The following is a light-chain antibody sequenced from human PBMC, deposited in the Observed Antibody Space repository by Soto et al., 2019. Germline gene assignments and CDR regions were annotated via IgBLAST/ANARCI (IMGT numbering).Light chain of an antibody. Sequence: EIVMTQSPATLSVSPGERATLSCRASESVSSLAWYQQKPDQVPRLLIYDASSRATGIPARFSGSGSGTEFTLTISSLQSEDFAVYYCQQYNKWPLTFGGGTKVEIK. CDR3: QQYNKWPLT. V-gene: IGKV3-15*01. CDR1: ESVSS. J-gene: IGKJ4*01. CDR2: DAS.